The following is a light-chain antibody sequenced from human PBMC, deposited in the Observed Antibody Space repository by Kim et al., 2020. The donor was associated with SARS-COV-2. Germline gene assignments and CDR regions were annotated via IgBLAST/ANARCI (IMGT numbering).Light chain of an antibody. V-gene: IGLV3-1*01. CDR3: QAWDSSTAV. CDR1: RLGDKF. J-gene: IGLJ3*02. CDR2: RDT. Sequence: SYELTQPPSVSVSPGQTATITCSGDRLGDKFACXFKQIPGQSPTLVIYRDTKRPSGIPERFTGSHSWTTATLTISGTQPLDEADYYCQAWDSSTAVFGGG.